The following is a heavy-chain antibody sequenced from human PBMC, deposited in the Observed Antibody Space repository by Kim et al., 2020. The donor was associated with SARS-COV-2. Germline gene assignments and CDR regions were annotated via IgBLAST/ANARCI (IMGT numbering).Heavy chain of an antibody. J-gene: IGHJ4*02. Sequence: GESLRLSCAASGFTFSNYAMNWVRQAPGRGLEWVSFIYSAGTSTNYADSVKGRFTISRDNSENTLYLQMNSLRAEDTAVYYCTSTAGLAYWGQGTLVTVSS. CDR1: GFTFSNYA. CDR3: TSTAGLAY. D-gene: IGHD6-13*01. CDR2: IYSAGTST. V-gene: IGHV3-23*03.